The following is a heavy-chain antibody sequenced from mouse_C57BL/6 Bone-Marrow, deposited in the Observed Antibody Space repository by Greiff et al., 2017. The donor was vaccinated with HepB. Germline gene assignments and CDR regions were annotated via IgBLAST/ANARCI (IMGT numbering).Heavy chain of an antibody. D-gene: IGHD1-1*01. CDR1: GFNIKDDY. V-gene: IGHV14-4*01. J-gene: IGHJ3*01. Sequence: VQLKQSGAELVRPGASVKLSCTASGFNIKDDYMHWVKQRPEQGLEWIGWIDPENGDTEYASKFQGKATITADTSSNTAYLQLSSLTSEDTAVYYCTTGYYGSSYEWFAYWGQGTLVNVSA. CDR2: IDPENGDT. CDR3: TTGYYGSSYEWFAY.